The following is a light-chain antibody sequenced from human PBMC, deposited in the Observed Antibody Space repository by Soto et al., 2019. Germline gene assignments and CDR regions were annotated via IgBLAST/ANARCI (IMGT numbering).Light chain of an antibody. CDR3: GAGRGCGSNFVVV. J-gene: IGLJ2*01. V-gene: IGLV9-49*01. Sequence: QLVLTQPPSASASPGPSVTLTCTLSSSYSNYNVDCYQHRPGKGPRFVIRVGTGGNVGSKGDGIPDRFSVLGSGLNRYLTIKNIQEEDESDYHCGAGRGCGSNFVVVFGGGTKLTVL. CDR1: SSYSNYN. CDR2: VGTGGNVG.